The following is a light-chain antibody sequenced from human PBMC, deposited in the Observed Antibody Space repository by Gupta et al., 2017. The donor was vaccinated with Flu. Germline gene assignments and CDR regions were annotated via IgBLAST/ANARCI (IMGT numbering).Light chain of an antibody. Sequence: QTATITCSGDAMSKQYAHWYQQRPGQAPVLIIYKDTERPSGISERFSGSSSRTTAALTISGVQAEDEAEYYCQSADSSGAYRWVFGGGTKLTVL. CDR3: QSADSSGAYRWV. V-gene: IGLV3-25*03. CDR2: KDT. J-gene: IGLJ3*02. CDR1: AMSKQY.